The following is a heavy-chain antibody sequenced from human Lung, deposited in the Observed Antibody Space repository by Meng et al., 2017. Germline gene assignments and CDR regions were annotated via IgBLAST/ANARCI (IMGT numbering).Heavy chain of an antibody. J-gene: IGHJ4*02. CDR3: ARGPTTMAHDFDY. D-gene: IGHD4-11*01. CDR1: GGSVSDNN. CDR2: VNNSGST. Sequence: QAPLQGGRSGLWDPSRTLSVTVFVSGGSVSDNNCGWFRQPPGKGLEWIGKVNNSGSTNCNPSLESRATISVDTSQNNLSLKLSSVTAADSAVYYCARGPTTMAHDFDYWGQGTLVTVSS. V-gene: IGHV4-34*01.